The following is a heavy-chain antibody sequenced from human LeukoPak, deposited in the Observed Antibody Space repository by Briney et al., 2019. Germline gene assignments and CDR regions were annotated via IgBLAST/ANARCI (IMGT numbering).Heavy chain of an antibody. Sequence: PSETLSLTCAVYGGSFSGYYWSWIRQPPGKGLEWIGEINHSGSTNYNPSLKSRVTISVDTSKNQFSLKLSSVTAADTAVYYCARVRNYGSGSYYPYFDYWGQGTLVPVSS. CDR2: INHSGST. CDR3: ARVRNYGSGSYYPYFDY. CDR1: GGSFSGYY. J-gene: IGHJ4*02. D-gene: IGHD3-10*01. V-gene: IGHV4-34*01.